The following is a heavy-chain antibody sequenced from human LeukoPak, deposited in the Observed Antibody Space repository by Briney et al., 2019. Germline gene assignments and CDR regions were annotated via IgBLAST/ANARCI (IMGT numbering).Heavy chain of an antibody. CDR2: VSSSSGHI. Sequence: KPGGSLRLSCAASGFSFSGYSMNWVRQAPGKGLEWVSSVSSSSGHIYYADSVKGRFTISRDNSKNTLYLQMNSLRAEDTAIYYCAKDYDFRNGYPNDALDIWGQGTMVTVSS. V-gene: IGHV3-21*01. CDR3: AKDYDFRNGYPNDALDI. CDR1: GFSFSGYS. D-gene: IGHD3-3*01. J-gene: IGHJ3*02.